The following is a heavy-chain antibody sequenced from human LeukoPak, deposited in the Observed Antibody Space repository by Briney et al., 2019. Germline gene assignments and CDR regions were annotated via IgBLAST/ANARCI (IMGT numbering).Heavy chain of an antibody. D-gene: IGHD3-10*02. CDR2: ISSSGSTI. V-gene: IGHV3-48*03. J-gene: IGHJ6*04. Sequence: GGSLRLSCAASGFTSSSYEMNWVRQAPGKGLEWVSYISSSGSTIYYADSVKGRFTISRDNAKNSLYLQMNSLRAEDTAVYYCAELGITMIGGVWGKGTTVTISS. CDR3: AELGITMIGGV. CDR1: GFTSSSYE.